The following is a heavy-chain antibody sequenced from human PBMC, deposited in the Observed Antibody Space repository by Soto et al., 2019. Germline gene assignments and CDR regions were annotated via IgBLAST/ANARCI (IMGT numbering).Heavy chain of an antibody. Sequence: QVHLVQSGGELRNPGASVKVSCKTSGYTFTNYGLAWVRQAPGQGLEWMGWIRTYTGDANYAQKFQGRVTIAADTPTETAYMELRGLRFDDTAVYFCARDLSGYGPFEYWVQGPLVTVSS. CDR1: GYTFTNYG. D-gene: IGHD5-12*01. CDR2: IRTYTGDA. V-gene: IGHV1-18*01. CDR3: ARDLSGYGPFEY. J-gene: IGHJ4*02.